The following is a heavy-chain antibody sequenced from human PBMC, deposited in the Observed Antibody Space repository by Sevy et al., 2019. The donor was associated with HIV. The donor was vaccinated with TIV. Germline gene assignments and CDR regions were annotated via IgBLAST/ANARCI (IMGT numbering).Heavy chain of an antibody. CDR3: LKVVGERWLQFDP. CDR2: ITSSGDSR. Sequence: GGSLRLSCAASGFTFSSYAMSWVRQAPGKGLEWVSTITSSGDSRNYAESVKGRFTISRDDFKKTLSLQMNSLRAEDTAVYYCLKVVGERWLQFDPWGQGTLVTVSS. D-gene: IGHD3-10*01. J-gene: IGHJ5*02. CDR1: GFTFSSYA. V-gene: IGHV3-23*01.